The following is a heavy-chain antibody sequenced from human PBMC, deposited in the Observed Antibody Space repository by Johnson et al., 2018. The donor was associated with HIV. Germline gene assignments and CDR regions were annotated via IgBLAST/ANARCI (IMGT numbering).Heavy chain of an antibody. CDR3: AKESETYGGTIGFQHAFDI. CDR1: GFTFSSYA. Sequence: QVQLVESGGGLVQPGGSLKLSCAASGFTFSSYAMHWVRQAPGKGLEWVAVISYDGSNNYYADCVKGRFTVSRDNSKNTLFLQMNSLRADDTAVYYCAKESETYGGTIGFQHAFDIWGQGTMVTVSS. J-gene: IGHJ3*02. D-gene: IGHD4-23*01. CDR2: ISYDGSNN. V-gene: IGHV3-30-3*01.